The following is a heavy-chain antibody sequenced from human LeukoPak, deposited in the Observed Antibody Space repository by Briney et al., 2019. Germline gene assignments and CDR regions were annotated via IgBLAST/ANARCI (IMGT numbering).Heavy chain of an antibody. CDR1: GNSITSDF. Sequence: SETLSLTRIVSGNSITSDFWSWIRQSPGKGLEWIGYINYSGRSEYDPSLKSRVTISVDRSRKRVSLKMRSVTAADTAVYYCARLDCLSDECYNYWAVGALVTVSS. CDR2: INYSGRS. CDR3: ARLDCLSDECYNY. J-gene: IGHJ4*02. V-gene: IGHV4-59*08. D-gene: IGHD2-21*01.